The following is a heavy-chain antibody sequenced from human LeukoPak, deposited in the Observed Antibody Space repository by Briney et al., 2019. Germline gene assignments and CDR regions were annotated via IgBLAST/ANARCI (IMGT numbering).Heavy chain of an antibody. V-gene: IGHV3-21*01. CDR3: ARDRGIPRGYYYMDV. J-gene: IGHJ6*03. Sequence: PGGSLRLSCLASGYTFSSYSINWVRQAPGKGLEWVSSISVRSNYIYYADSVKGRFTISRDNAKNSLYLQMNSLRAEDTAVYYCARDRGIPRGYYYMDVWGKGTTVTVSS. CDR1: GYTFSSYS. D-gene: IGHD1-14*01. CDR2: ISVRSNYI.